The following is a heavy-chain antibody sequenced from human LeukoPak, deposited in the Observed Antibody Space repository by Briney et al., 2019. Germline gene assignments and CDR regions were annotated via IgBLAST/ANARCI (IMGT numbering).Heavy chain of an antibody. CDR2: IKDDGSHT. J-gene: IGHJ4*02. V-gene: IGHV3-74*01. Sequence: GGSLRLSCAASGFTFSSHWLHWVRQAPGKGLVWVSRIKDDGSHTNYADSVKGRFTISRDNAKNTLSLQMNSLRAEDTAVYYCARGSGIITGIDEWGQGTLVTVSS. CDR1: GFTFSSHW. D-gene: IGHD6-25*01. CDR3: ARGSGIITGIDE.